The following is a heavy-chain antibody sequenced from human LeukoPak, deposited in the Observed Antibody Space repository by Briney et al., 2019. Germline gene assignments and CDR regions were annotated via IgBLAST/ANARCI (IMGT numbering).Heavy chain of an antibody. V-gene: IGHV1-2*02. CDR2: INPNSGGT. Sequence: ASVKVSCKASGYTFTGYYMHWVRQAPGQGLEWMGWINPNSGGTNYAQKLQGRVTMTRDTSISTAYLALSRLRSDDTVVYYCARGEAVPAAPSDYWDQGTLVTVSS. CDR3: ARGEAVPAAPSDY. CDR1: GYTFTGYY. J-gene: IGHJ4*02. D-gene: IGHD2-2*01.